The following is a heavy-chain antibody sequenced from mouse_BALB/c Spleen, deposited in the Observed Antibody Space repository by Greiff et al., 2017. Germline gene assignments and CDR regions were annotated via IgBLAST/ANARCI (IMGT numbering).Heavy chain of an antibody. CDR2: ISDGGSYT. D-gene: IGHD2-4*01. CDR1: GFTFSDYY. J-gene: IGHJ4*01. Sequence: DVHLVESGGGLVKPGGSLKLSCAASGFTFSDYYMYWVRQTPEKRLEWVATISDGGSYTYYPDSVKGRFTISRDNAKNNLYLQMSSLKSEDTAMYYCARDGDYDGGYYAMDYWGQGTSVTVSS. CDR3: ARDGDYDGGYYAMDY. V-gene: IGHV5-4*02.